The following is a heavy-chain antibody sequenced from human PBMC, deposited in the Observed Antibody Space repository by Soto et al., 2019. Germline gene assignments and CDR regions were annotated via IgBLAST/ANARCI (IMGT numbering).Heavy chain of an antibody. CDR2: IKSKTDGGTT. CDR1: GFTFSNAW. V-gene: IGHV3-15*07. D-gene: IGHD1-26*01. Sequence: GGSLRLSCAASGFTFSNAWMNWVRQAPGKGLEWVGRIKSKTDGGTTDYAAPVKGRFTISRDDSKNTLYLQMNSLKTEDTAVYYCTTDSDYSGSFYYYYYGMDVWGQGTTVTVSS. J-gene: IGHJ6*02. CDR3: TTDSDYSGSFYYYYYGMDV.